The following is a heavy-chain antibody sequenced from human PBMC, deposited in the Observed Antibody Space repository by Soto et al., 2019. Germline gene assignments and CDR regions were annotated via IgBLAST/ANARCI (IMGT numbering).Heavy chain of an antibody. V-gene: IGHV4-34*01. CDR1: GGSFTGYY. J-gene: IGHJ5*02. Sequence: SETLSLTCAVYGGSFTGYYWSWIRQPPGKGLEWIGEINHSGSTNYNPSLKSRVTISVDTSKNQFSLKLSSVTAADTAVYYCASVVVVAAFASTWGQGTLVTVSS. D-gene: IGHD2-15*01. CDR3: ASVVVVAAFAST. CDR2: INHSGST.